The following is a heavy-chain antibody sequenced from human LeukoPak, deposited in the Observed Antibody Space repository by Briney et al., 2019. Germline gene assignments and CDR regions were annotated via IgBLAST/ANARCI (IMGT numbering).Heavy chain of an antibody. V-gene: IGHV4-31*03. CDR3: ARDADHDYIDY. J-gene: IGHJ4*02. CDR2: IYYSGST. CDR1: GGSISSSFYY. Sequence: SETLSLTCTVSGGSISSSFYYWSWIRQHPGKGLEWIGYIYYSGSTYYNPSLKSRVTISVDTSKNQFSLKLSSVTAADTAVYYCARDADHDYIDYWGQGTLVIVSS.